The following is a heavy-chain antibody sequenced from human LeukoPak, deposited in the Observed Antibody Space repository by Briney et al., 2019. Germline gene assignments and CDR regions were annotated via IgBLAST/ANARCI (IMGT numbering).Heavy chain of an antibody. D-gene: IGHD4-17*01. J-gene: IGHJ4*02. CDR2: INHSGST. CDR3: ARGYGDC. Sequence: KTSETLSLTCAVYGGSFSGYYWSWIRQPPGKGLEWIGEINHSGSTNYNPSLKSRVTISVDTSKNQFSLKLSSVTAADTAVYYCARGYGDCWGQGTLVTVSS. V-gene: IGHV4-34*01. CDR1: GGSFSGYY.